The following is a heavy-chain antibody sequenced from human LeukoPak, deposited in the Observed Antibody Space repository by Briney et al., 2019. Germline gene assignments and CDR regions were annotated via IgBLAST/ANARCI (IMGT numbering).Heavy chain of an antibody. V-gene: IGHV3-30*03. Sequence: GGSLRLSCAASGFTFSSYWMSWVRQAPGKGLEWVAVISYDGSNKYYADSVKGRFTISRDNSKNTLYLQMNSLRAEDTAVYYCARAAGGDYWGQGTLVTVSS. D-gene: IGHD6-13*01. CDR3: ARAAGGDY. CDR2: ISYDGSNK. J-gene: IGHJ4*02. CDR1: GFTFSSYW.